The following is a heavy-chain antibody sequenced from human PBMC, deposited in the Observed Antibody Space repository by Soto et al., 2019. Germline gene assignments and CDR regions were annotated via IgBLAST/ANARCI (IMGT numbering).Heavy chain of an antibody. CDR3: ASGIMITFGGVIGELDY. D-gene: IGHD3-16*02. J-gene: IGHJ4*02. CDR1: GGSISSGDYY. Sequence: QVQLQESGPGLVKPSQTLSLTCTVSGGSISSGDYYWSWIRQPPGKGLEWIGYIYYSGRTYYNPSLKSRVTISVDTSKNQFSLKLSSVTAADTAVYYCASGIMITFGGVIGELDYWGQGTLVTVSS. CDR2: IYYSGRT. V-gene: IGHV4-30-4*01.